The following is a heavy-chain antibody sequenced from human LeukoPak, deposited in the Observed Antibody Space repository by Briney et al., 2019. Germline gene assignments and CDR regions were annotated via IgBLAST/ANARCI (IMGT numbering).Heavy chain of an antibody. Sequence: GGSLRLSCAASGFTFSSYSMNWVRQAPGKGLEWVSGVRISDETYYADAVKGRFTISRDNYENTLYLQMSGLRAEDTAVYYCAKGTGDAGYYFDYWGQGTLVTVSS. CDR3: AKGTGDAGYYFDY. CDR2: VRISDET. V-gene: IGHV3-23*01. J-gene: IGHJ4*02. CDR1: GFTFSSYS. D-gene: IGHD7-27*01.